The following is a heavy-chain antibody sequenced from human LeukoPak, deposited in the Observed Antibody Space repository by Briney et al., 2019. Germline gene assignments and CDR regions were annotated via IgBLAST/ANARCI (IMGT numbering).Heavy chain of an antibody. V-gene: IGHV3-48*01. Sequence: HPGGSLRLSCAASGFTFSTYNMNWVRQAPGKGLEWVSFISSGSEIIYYADSVKGRFTVSRDNSKNTLYLQMSSLRAEDTAVYYCVKDKWIDHWGQGTLVTVSS. CDR2: ISSGSEII. D-gene: IGHD2-8*01. CDR1: GFTFSTYN. J-gene: IGHJ4*02. CDR3: VKDKWIDH.